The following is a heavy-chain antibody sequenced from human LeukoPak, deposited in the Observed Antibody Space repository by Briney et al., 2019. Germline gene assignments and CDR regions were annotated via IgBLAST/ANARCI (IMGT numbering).Heavy chain of an antibody. V-gene: IGHV1-2*02. J-gene: IGHJ6*03. CDR1: GYTFTGYY. CDR2: INPNSGGT. Sequence: ASVKVSCKASGYTFTGYYMHWVRQAPGQGLEWMGWINPNSGGTNYAQKFQGRVTMTRDTSISTAYMELSRLRSDDTAVYYCASLFLEKYCGGDCYPIHYYYYMDVWGKGTTVTVSS. CDR3: ASLFLEKYCGGDCYPIHYYYYMDV. D-gene: IGHD2-21*01.